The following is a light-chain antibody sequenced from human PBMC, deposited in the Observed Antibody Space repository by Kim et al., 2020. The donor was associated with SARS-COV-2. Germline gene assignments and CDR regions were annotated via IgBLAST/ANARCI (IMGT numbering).Light chain of an antibody. CDR2: DVS. J-gene: IGLJ2*01. V-gene: IGLV2-14*03. CDR3: SSYTSSSTVV. CDR1: SSDIGGYNY. Sequence: GQSITISCTGTSSDIGGYNYVSWYQQHPGKAPKVIIYDVSNRPSGVSNRFSGSKSGNTASLTISGLQAEDEADYYCSSYTSSSTVVFGGGTQLTVL.